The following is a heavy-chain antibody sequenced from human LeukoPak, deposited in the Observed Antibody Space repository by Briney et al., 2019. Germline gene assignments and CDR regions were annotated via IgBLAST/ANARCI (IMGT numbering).Heavy chain of an antibody. Sequence: GGSVRLSCAASGFTFSSYWMHWVRQAPGKGLVWVSRISSDGGFTNYADSVQGRVTIARDNTKNMLYLRMISLRAEDTAVYYCARAIGGNGYWGQGTLLTVSS. V-gene: IGHV3-74*01. CDR2: ISSDGGFT. CDR3: ARAIGGNGY. D-gene: IGHD1-26*01. J-gene: IGHJ4*02. CDR1: GFTFSSYW.